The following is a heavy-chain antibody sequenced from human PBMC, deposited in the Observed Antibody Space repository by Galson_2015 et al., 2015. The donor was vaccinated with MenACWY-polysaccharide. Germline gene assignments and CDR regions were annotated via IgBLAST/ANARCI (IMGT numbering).Heavy chain of an antibody. CDR1: GFTLGTYT. Sequence: SLRLSCAASGFTLGTYTMHWVRLAPGAGLGWVSSVSNSGGNTYYADSVKGRVTISRDHSKNTLCLPMNTLRAEDTAIYYCAREGWMGEKNSFSYDSSAFDWGQGTLVTVSS. J-gene: IGHJ4*02. CDR3: AREGWMGEKNSFSYDSSAFD. D-gene: IGHD3-22*01. V-gene: IGHV3-23*01. CDR2: VSNSGGNT.